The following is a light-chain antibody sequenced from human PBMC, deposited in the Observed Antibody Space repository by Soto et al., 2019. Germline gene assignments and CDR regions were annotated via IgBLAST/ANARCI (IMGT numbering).Light chain of an antibody. Sequence: VLTQSPATLSWSPGERATLSCRASQSVSTYLAWYQQKPGQPPRLLIYGASNRATGTPARFSGSGSGTDFTLTISSLEPEDFAVYYCHQRSNWPPFTFGPGTKVEIK. J-gene: IGKJ3*01. CDR3: HQRSNWPPFT. CDR2: GAS. V-gene: IGKV3-11*01. CDR1: QSVSTY.